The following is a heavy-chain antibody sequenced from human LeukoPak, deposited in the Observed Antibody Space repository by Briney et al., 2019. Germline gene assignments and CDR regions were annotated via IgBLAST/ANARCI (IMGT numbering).Heavy chain of an antibody. CDR3: AKASRNRYNWFDP. D-gene: IGHD1-14*01. CDR2: ISYDGSNK. Sequence: PGGSLRLSCAASGFTFSSYGMHWVRQAPGKGLEWVAVISYDGSNKYYADSVKGRFTISRDNSKNTLYLQMNSLRAEDTAVYYCAKASRNRYNWFDPWGQGILVTVSS. V-gene: IGHV3-30*18. J-gene: IGHJ5*02. CDR1: GFTFSSYG.